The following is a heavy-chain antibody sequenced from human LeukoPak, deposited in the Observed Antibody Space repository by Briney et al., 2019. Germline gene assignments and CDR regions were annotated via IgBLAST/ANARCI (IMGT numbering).Heavy chain of an antibody. D-gene: IGHD2-8*02. J-gene: IGHJ4*02. Sequence: PGGSLRLSCAASGFTFSSYAMHWVRQAPGKGLEYVSSISANGDGTYHANSVKGRFTISRNNSKNALYLQMGSLRPEDTAMYYCARDRGGVGSDYWGQGTLVTVSS. CDR1: GFTFSSYA. CDR3: ARDRGGVGSDY. CDR2: ISANGDGT. V-gene: IGHV3-64*01.